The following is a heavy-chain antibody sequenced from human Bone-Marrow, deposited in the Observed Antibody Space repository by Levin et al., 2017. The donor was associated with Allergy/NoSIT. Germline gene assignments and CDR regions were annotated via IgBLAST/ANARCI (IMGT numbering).Heavy chain of an antibody. CDR3: AHCVEGGVGGAARPPWFDP. CDR2: IYWGDDK. V-gene: IGHV2-5*02. CDR1: GFSLSTSGVG. J-gene: IGHJ5*02. Sequence: SGPTLVKPTQTLTLTCTFSGFSLSTSGVGVGWIRQPPGKALEWLALIYWGDDKRYSPSLKSRLTITKDTSKNQVVLTMTNMDPVDTATYYCAHCVEGGVGGAARPPWFDPWGQGTLVTVSS. D-gene: IGHD6-6*01.